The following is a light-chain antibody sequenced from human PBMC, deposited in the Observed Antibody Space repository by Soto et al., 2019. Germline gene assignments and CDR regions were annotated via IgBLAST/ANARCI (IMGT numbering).Light chain of an antibody. CDR1: QSVSRN. J-gene: IGKJ4*01. Sequence: EILMTQSPASLSVSPGERATLSCRASQSVSRNLAWYQQKPGQAPRLLIYDASTRATGVPARFSGSGSGTEFTLTITSLQSEDLAVYYCQQYNDWPPLTFGGGTKVEIK. V-gene: IGKV3-15*01. CDR2: DAS. CDR3: QQYNDWPPLT.